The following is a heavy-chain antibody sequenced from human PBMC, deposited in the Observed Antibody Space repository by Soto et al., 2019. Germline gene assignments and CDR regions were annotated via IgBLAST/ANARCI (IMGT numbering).Heavy chain of an antibody. V-gene: IGHV1-2*04. J-gene: IGHJ4*02. CDR1: GYTFTGYY. D-gene: IGHD6-19*01. CDR2: INPNSGGT. CDR3: ARGDGYSSCWDH. Sequence: QVQLVQSGAEVKKPGASVKVSCKASGYTFTGYYMHWVRQAPGQGLAWMGWINPNSGGTNYAPKVQGWVTMTRDSCLSAACMELSRLRADATAVYYRARGDGYSSCWDHWGQGTLVSVAS.